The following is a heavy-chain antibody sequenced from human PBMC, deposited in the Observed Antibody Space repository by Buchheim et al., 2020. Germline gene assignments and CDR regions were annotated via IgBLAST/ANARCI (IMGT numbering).Heavy chain of an antibody. CDR1: GFTVSSNY. Sequence: EVQLVESGGGLVQPGGSLRLFCAASGFTVSSNYMSWVRQAPGKGLEWVSVIYSGGSTYYADSVKGRFTISRDNSKNTLYLQMNSLRAEDTAVYYCASRTPFYGDYVYYYYGMDVWGQGTT. V-gene: IGHV3-66*01. J-gene: IGHJ6*02. CDR2: IYSGGST. CDR3: ASRTPFYGDYVYYYYGMDV. D-gene: IGHD4-17*01.